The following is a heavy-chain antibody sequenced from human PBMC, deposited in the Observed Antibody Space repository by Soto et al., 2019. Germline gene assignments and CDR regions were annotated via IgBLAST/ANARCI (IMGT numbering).Heavy chain of an antibody. J-gene: IGHJ4*02. CDR2: IYYSGST. V-gene: IGHV4-31*03. Sequence: SETLSLTCTVSGGSISSGGYYWSWIRQHPGKGLEWIGYIYYSGSTYYNPSLKSRVTISVDTSKNQFSLKLSSVTAADTAVYYCAGGGGAARPIDYWGQGTLVTVSS. CDR1: GGSISSGGYY. CDR3: AGGGGAARPIDY. D-gene: IGHD6-6*01.